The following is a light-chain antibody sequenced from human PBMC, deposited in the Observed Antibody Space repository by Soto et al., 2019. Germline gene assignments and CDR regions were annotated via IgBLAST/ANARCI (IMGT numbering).Light chain of an antibody. Sequence: EIVLTQSPATLSLSPGEKATLSCRASPSVSSYLAWYQQKPGQAPRLLMFDASISATGIPARFSGTGSETDFTLTITSLEPEDFAVYYCQQRGNWPWTFGQGTKVEIK. CDR1: PSVSSY. J-gene: IGKJ1*01. CDR3: QQRGNWPWT. CDR2: DAS. V-gene: IGKV3-11*01.